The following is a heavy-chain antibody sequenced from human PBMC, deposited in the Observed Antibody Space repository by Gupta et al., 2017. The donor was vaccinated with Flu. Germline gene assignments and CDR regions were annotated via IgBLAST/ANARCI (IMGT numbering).Heavy chain of an antibody. J-gene: IGHJ4*02. D-gene: IGHD3-16*01. Sequence: AMNWVRQFPGKGLEWVSGISGRGGGTYYADSVKGRFTISRDNSKNTLYLQMNSLRAEDTAVYYCAKETHRDLPLTAGLHYWGQGTLVTVSS. CDR3: AKETHRDLPLTAGLHY. CDR1: A. V-gene: IGHV3-23*01. CDR2: ISGRGGGT.